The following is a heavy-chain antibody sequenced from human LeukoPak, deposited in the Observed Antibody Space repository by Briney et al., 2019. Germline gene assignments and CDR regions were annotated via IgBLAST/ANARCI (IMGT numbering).Heavy chain of an antibody. J-gene: IGHJ3*02. CDR1: VFTFSTYE. V-gene: IGHV3-48*03. D-gene: IGHD5-12*01. Sequence: GGSLRLSCAASVFTFSTYEMAWVRQAPGKGLEGVACISRSGTNIYYADSVKGRFTISRDNAKNSLYLQMKSLRAEDTAVYYCARDGDSGYPAPFDIWGQGTMVTVSS. CDR3: ARDGDSGYPAPFDI. CDR2: ISRSGTNI.